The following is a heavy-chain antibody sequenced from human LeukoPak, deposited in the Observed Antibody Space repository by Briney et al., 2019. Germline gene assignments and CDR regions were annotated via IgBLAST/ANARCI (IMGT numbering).Heavy chain of an antibody. J-gene: IGHJ3*02. Sequence: SETLSLTCAVYGGSFSGYYWSWIRQPPGKGLEWIGEINHSGSTNYNPSLKSRVTISVDTSKNQFSLKLSSVTAADTAVYYCARLHQGAFDTWGQGTMVTVSS. V-gene: IGHV4-34*01. CDR1: GGSFSGYY. CDR2: INHSGST. CDR3: ARLHQGAFDT.